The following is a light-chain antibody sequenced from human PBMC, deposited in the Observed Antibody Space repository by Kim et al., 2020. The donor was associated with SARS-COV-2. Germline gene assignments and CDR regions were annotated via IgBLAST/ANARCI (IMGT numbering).Light chain of an antibody. J-gene: IGKJ1*01. CDR1: QGISSW. Sequence: SASGGDRVTTTCRASQGISSWLAWYQQEPGKAPKLLIYAASILESGVPSRFSGSGSGTDFTLTSSSLQPEDFAIYYCQQGSSFPQTFGQGTKVEVK. CDR3: QQGSSFPQT. CDR2: AAS. V-gene: IGKV1-12*01.